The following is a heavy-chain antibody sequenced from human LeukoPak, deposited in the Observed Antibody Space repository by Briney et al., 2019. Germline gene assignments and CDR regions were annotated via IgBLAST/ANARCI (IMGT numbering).Heavy chain of an antibody. D-gene: IGHD1-26*01. CDR1: GGSVSSGSYY. J-gene: IGHJ4*02. CDR3: ARDVVGGSYAHFDY. Sequence: SETLSLTCTVSGGSVSSGSYYWSWIRQPPGKGLEWIGYIYYSGTTNYYPSLNSRVTISVDTSKNQFSLKLSSVSAADTAVYYCARDVVGGSYAHFDYWGQGTLVTVSS. V-gene: IGHV4-61*01. CDR2: IYYSGTT.